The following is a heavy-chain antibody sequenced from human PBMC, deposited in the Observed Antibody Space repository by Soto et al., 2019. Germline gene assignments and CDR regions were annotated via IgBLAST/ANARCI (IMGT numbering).Heavy chain of an antibody. CDR1: GFTFSSYS. CDR2: ISSSSTTI. J-gene: IGHJ3*02. V-gene: IGHV3-48*02. CDR3: ARVEGGTTGMATFDAFDI. D-gene: IGHD1-1*01. Sequence: QPGGSLRLSCAASGFTFSSYSMNWVRQAPGKGLEWVSYISSSSTTIYYADSVKGRFTISRDNAKNALYLQMNSRRDEDTAVYYCARVEGGTTGMATFDAFDIWGLGTMVTVSS.